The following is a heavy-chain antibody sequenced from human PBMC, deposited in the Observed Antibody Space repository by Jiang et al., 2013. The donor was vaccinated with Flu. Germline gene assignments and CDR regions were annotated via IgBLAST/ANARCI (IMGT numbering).Heavy chain of an antibody. Sequence: GLVKPSETLSLTCTVSGGSISSSSYYWGWIRQPPGKGLEWIGSIYYSGSTYYNPSLKSRVTISVDTSKNQFSLKLSSVTAADTAVYYCARQVGATILDYWGQGTLVTVSS. CDR3: ARQVGATILDY. CDR1: GGSISSSSYY. D-gene: IGHD1-26*01. V-gene: IGHV4-39*01. J-gene: IGHJ4*02. CDR2: IYYSGST.